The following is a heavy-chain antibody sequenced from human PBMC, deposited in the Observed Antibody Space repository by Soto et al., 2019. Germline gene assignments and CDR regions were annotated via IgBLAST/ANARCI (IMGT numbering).Heavy chain of an antibody. Sequence: QVQLVQSGAEVKKPGSSVKVSCKASGGTFSSYTISWVRQAPGQGLEWMGRIIPILSIANYAQKFQGRVTITADKSTSAVYMELSSLRSEDTAVYYCASSSGWDEYWGQGALVTV. CDR3: ASSSGWDEY. CDR1: GGTFSSYT. D-gene: IGHD6-19*01. CDR2: IIPILSIA. V-gene: IGHV1-69*02. J-gene: IGHJ4*02.